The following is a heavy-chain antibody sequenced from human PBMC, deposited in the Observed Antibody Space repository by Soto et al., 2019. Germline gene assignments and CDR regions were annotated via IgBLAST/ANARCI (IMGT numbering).Heavy chain of an antibody. CDR1: GDAISNSY. Sequence: LQESGPRLVKPSETLSLNCSVSGDAISNSYWSWIRQTPGRGLEWIGCVHESGSTDYNPSLRGRVIISLHTSKSQFSLSLRSATAADTATYYCARGTRALITSVFAYWGQGIPVTVSS. CDR3: ARGTRALITSVFAY. J-gene: IGHJ4*02. CDR2: VHESGST. D-gene: IGHD1-20*01. V-gene: IGHV4-59*03.